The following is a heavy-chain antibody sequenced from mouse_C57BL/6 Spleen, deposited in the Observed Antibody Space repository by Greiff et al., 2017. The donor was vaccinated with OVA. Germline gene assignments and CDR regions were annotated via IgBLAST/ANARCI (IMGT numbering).Heavy chain of an antibody. J-gene: IGHJ1*03. CDR2: IYPGDGDT. CDR3: ARTTVALPFDV. Sequence: VHLVESGAELVKPGASVKISCKASGYAFSSYWMNWVKQRPGKGLEWIGQIYPGDGDTNYNGKFKGKATLTADKSSSTAYMQLSSLTSEDSAVYFCARTTVALPFDVWGTGTTVTVSS. V-gene: IGHV1-80*01. CDR1: GYAFSSYW. D-gene: IGHD1-1*01.